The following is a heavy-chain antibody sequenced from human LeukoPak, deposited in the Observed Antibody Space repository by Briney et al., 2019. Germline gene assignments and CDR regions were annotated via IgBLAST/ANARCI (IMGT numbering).Heavy chain of an antibody. V-gene: IGHV4-59*08. J-gene: IGHJ4*02. CDR2: INHSGST. CDR3: ARHAGIAAAGTRDYFDY. CDR1: GDSINSYY. Sequence: SETLSLTCTVFGDSINSYYWSWIRQPPGKGLEWIGEINHSGSTNYNPSLKSRVTISVDTSKNQFSLSLSSVTAADTAVYYCARHAGIAAAGTRDYFDYWGQGTLVTVSS. D-gene: IGHD6-13*01.